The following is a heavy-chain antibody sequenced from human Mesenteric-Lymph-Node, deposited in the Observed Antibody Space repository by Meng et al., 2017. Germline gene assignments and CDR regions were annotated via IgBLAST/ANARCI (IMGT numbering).Heavy chain of an antibody. V-gene: IGHV4-4*02. CDR2: IYHSGST. Sequence: QVRLQEPCPGLVKPSGTLSLPCAVSGGSMSSTYWWSWVRQPPGKGLEWIGEIYHSGSTNYNPSLKSRVSISVDKSKNQFSLKLSSVTAADTAVYYCARVGWRQWSFDLWGRGTLVTVSS. D-gene: IGHD5-18*01. CDR1: GGSMSSTYW. J-gene: IGHJ2*01. CDR3: ARVGWRQWSFDL.